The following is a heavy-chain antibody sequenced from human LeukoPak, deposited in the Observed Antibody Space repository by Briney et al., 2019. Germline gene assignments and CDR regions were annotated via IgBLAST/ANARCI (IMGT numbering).Heavy chain of an antibody. J-gene: IGHJ4*02. CDR2: FDPEDGET. CDR3: ATVAYYYDSSGYQY. CDR1: GYTLTELS. D-gene: IGHD3-22*01. Sequence: ASVKVSCKVSGYTLTELSMHWVRQAPGKGLEWMGGFDPEDGETIYAQKFQGRGTMTEDTSTDKAYMELSSLRSEDTAVYYCATVAYYYDSSGYQYWGQGTLVTVSS. V-gene: IGHV1-24*01.